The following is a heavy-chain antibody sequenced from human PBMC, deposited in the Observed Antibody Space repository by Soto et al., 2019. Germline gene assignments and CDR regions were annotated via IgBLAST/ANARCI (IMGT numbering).Heavy chain of an antibody. D-gene: IGHD5-18*01. CDR2: ISWNSGSI. CDR3: AKDGGYSYCYYYYYMDV. Sequence: VQLVGSGGGLVQPGRSLRLSCAASGFTFDDYAMHWVRQAPGKGLEWVSGISWNSGSIGYADSVKGRFTISRDNAKNSLYLQMNSLRAEDTALYYCAKDGGYSYCYYYYYMDVWGKGTTVTVSS. CDR1: GFTFDDYA. J-gene: IGHJ6*03. V-gene: IGHV3-9*01.